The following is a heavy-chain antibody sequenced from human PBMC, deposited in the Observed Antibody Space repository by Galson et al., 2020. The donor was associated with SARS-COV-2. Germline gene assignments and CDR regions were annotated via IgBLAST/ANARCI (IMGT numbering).Heavy chain of an antibody. D-gene: IGHD3-16*02. Sequence: SETLSLTCTVSGGSISSSSYSWGWIRQPPGKGLEWIGSIYYSGSTYYNPSLKSRVTISVDTSKNQFSLKLSPVTAADTAVYYCARDAPYDYIWGSYRASFDYWGQGTLVTVSS. CDR3: ARDAPYDYIWGSYRASFDY. CDR1: GGSISSSSYS. V-gene: IGHV4-39*07. CDR2: IYYSGST. J-gene: IGHJ4*02.